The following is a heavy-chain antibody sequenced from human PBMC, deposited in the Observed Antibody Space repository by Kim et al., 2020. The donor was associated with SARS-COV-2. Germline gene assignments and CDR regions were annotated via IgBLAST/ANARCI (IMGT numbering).Heavy chain of an antibody. V-gene: IGHV1-3*01. CDR1: GYTFTSYA. CDR2: INAGNGNT. CDR3: ARDGLLRIAAAGTDWYFDL. D-gene: IGHD6-13*01. J-gene: IGHJ2*01. Sequence: ASVKVSCKASGYTFTSYAMHWVRQAPGQRLEWMGWINAGNGNTKYSQKFQGRVTITRDTSASTAYMELSSLRSEDTAVYYCARDGLLRIAAAGTDWYFDLWGRGTLVTVSS.